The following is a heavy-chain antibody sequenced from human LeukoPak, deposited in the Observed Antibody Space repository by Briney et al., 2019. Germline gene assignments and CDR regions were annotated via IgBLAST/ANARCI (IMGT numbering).Heavy chain of an antibody. V-gene: IGHV3-48*03. Sequence: GESLRLSCAASGFTFSSYEMNWVRQAPGKGLEWVSYISSSGSTIYYADSVKGRFTISRDNAKNSLYLQMNSLRAEDTAVYYCARVGNDYVLDYWGQGTLVTVSS. CDR2: ISSSGSTI. CDR3: ARVGNDYVLDY. J-gene: IGHJ4*02. CDR1: GFTFSSYE. D-gene: IGHD3-16*01.